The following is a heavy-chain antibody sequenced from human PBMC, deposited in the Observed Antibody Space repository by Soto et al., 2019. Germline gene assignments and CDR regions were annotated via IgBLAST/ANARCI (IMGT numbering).Heavy chain of an antibody. CDR3: ARVSRVFGGGYYYYGMDV. CDR1: GYAFTSYA. CDR2: INAGNGNT. Sequence: GASVKVSCKASGYAFTSYAMHWVRQAPGQRLEWMGWINAGNGNTKYSQKFQGRVTITRDTSASTAYMELSSLRSEDTAVYYCARVSRVFGGGYYYYGMDVWGQGTTVTVSS. D-gene: IGHD3-10*02. J-gene: IGHJ6*02. V-gene: IGHV1-3*01.